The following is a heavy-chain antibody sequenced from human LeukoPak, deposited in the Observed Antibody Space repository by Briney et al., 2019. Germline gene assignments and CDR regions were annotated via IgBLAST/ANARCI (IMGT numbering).Heavy chain of an antibody. J-gene: IGHJ4*02. CDR2: MRSGETP. Sequence: SLRLSCTTSGFTFGDYALSWVRQAPRKGLEWVGFMRSGETPQYAASVSGRFIISRDDSNRVAHLQMSSLKTEDTALYYCARSRDGYNFAFDYWGRGTLVTVSS. D-gene: IGHD5-24*01. CDR3: ARSRDGYNFAFDY. CDR1: GFTFGDYA. V-gene: IGHV3-49*04.